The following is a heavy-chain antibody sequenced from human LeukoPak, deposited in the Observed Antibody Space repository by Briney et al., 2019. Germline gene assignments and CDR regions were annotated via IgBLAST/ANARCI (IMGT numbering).Heavy chain of an antibody. Sequence: GASVKVSCKASGGTFSSYAISWVRQAPGQGLEWMGGIIPIFGTANYAQKFQGRVTITADESTSTAYMELSSLRSEDTAVYYCARGGFPYGDYNRDYYYMDVWGKGTTVTISS. CDR2: IIPIFGTA. D-gene: IGHD4-17*01. J-gene: IGHJ6*03. V-gene: IGHV1-69*13. CDR3: ARGGFPYGDYNRDYYYMDV. CDR1: GGTFSSYA.